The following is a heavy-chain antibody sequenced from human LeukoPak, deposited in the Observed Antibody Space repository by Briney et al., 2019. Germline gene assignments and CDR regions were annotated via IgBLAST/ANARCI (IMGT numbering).Heavy chain of an antibody. J-gene: IGHJ4*02. V-gene: IGHV3-23*01. D-gene: IGHD2-2*01. Sequence: RGSLRLSCAASGFTFSSYSMNWVRQAPGKGLEWVSAISSSGDTTYYADSVKGRFTISRDNSKTTLYGQMNSLRAEDTAIYYCAKGDRVAAAAMVDYWGQGTLVTVSS. CDR3: AKGDRVAAAAMVDY. CDR1: GFTFSSYS. CDR2: ISSSGDTT.